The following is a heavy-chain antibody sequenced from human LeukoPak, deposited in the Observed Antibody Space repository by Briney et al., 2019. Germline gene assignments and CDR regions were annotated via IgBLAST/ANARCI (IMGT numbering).Heavy chain of an antibody. Sequence: SGTLSLTCAVSGGSISSSNWWSWVRQHPGKGLEWIGYIYYSGSTYYNPSLKSRVTISVDTSKNQFSLKLSSVTAADTAVYYCARDYDILTGRFFDYWGQGTLVTVSS. CDR2: IYYSGST. V-gene: IGHV4-4*02. D-gene: IGHD3-9*01. CDR1: GGSISSSNW. CDR3: ARDYDILTGRFFDY. J-gene: IGHJ4*02.